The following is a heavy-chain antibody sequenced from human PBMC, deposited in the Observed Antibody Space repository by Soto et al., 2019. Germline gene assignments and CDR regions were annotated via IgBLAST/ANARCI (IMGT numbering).Heavy chain of an antibody. CDR2: ISSSGSNI. Sequence: EVQLLESGGGLVQPGGSLRLSCAASGFTFSTYSMSWVRQAPGKGLEWVSGISSSGSNIYYAETVKGRFTISRDNFKNTLYLQMNSLRVEDTAVYYCAKGYCGTTSCYYFDYWGQGTLVNVSS. J-gene: IGHJ4*02. V-gene: IGHV3-23*01. D-gene: IGHD2-2*01. CDR1: GFTFSTYS. CDR3: AKGYCGTTSCYYFDY.